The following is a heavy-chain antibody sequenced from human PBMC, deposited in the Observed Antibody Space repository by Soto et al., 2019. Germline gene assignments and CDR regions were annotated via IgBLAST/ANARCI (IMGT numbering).Heavy chain of an antibody. V-gene: IGHV1-8*01. CDR2: MNPNSGNT. Sequence: QVQLVQSGAEVKKPGASVKVSCKASGYTFNSYDINWVRQASGQGLEWVGWMNPNSGNTGYAQKFQGRVTMTRSTSISTAYMELSSLRSDDTAVYYCAREGGIATTVNDAFDIWGQGTIVTVSS. D-gene: IGHD6-13*01. CDR3: AREGGIATTVNDAFDI. CDR1: GYTFNSYD. J-gene: IGHJ3*02.